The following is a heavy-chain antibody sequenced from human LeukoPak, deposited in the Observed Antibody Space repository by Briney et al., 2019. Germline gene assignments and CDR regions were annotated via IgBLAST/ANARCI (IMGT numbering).Heavy chain of an antibody. CDR2: MNPKTGGT. D-gene: IGHD1-26*01. CDR3: ARASWASGSPHGDY. J-gene: IGHJ4*02. V-gene: IGHV1-2*02. CDR1: GYTFSDYY. Sequence: ASVKVSCKASGYTFSDYYMHWVRQAPGQGLEWMGWMNPKTGGTNFAQRFQGRVTMTSDTSISTGYMELSRLRSDDTAVYYCARASWASGSPHGDYWGQGTLVTVSS.